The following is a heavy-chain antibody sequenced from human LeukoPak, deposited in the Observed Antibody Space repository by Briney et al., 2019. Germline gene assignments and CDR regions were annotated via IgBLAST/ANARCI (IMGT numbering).Heavy chain of an antibody. V-gene: IGHV1-2*02. D-gene: IGHD6-13*01. CDR3: ARFLSKQQLSDY. J-gene: IGHJ4*02. CDR1: VYTFTDYY. Sequence: ASVKVSCKASVYTFTDYYMHWVRQAPGQGLEWMGWINPNSGGTNYAQKFQGRVTMTRDTSISTAYMELSRLRSDDTAVYYCARFLSKQQLSDYWGQGTLVTVSS. CDR2: INPNSGGT.